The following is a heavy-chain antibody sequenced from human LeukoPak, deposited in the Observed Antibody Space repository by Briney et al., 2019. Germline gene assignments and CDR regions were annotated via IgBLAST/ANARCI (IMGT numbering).Heavy chain of an antibody. V-gene: IGHV3-48*04. CDR2: ISSSGSIT. Sequence: QPGGSLILSCAASGFTFSTYTMNWVRQAPGKGLEWVSYISSSGSITYYADSVKGRFTTSRDNAKNSLYLQMNSLRAEDTAVYYCGRETDSSYMDKPIDYWGQGTLVTVSS. J-gene: IGHJ4*02. D-gene: IGHD3-10*01. CDR3: GRETDSSYMDKPIDY. CDR1: GFTFSTYT.